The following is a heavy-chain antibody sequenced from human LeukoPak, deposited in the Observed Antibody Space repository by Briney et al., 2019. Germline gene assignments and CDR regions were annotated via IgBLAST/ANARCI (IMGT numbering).Heavy chain of an antibody. V-gene: IGHV3-21*01. CDR2: ISSSATYI. Sequence: GSLRLSCGGPGFTFSSYTMNWVHQAPGKELEWVASISSSATYIYYADSVRGRFTISRDDAKESVFLHMNSLRAEDTAVYFCATWDDYGDFVAFEYWGQGTLVTVSS. J-gene: IGHJ4*02. D-gene: IGHD4-17*01. CDR3: ATWDDYGDFVAFEY. CDR1: GFTFSSYT.